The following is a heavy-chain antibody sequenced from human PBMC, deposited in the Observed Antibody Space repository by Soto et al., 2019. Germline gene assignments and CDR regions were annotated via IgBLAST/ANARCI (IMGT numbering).Heavy chain of an antibody. J-gene: IGHJ3*02. CDR1: GFSLTTSGVG. CDR3: AHRTSYYDSSGVAFDI. D-gene: IGHD3-22*01. V-gene: IGHV2-5*02. CDR2: IYWDNDK. Sequence: QITLKKSGPTLVKPTQTLTLTCTFSGFSLTTSGVGVAWISQHLGKALEWLALIYWDNDKRYSPSLKSRLTITKDTCKNQVVLTMANMDPVDTATYYCAHRTSYYDSSGVAFDIWGQGTMVTVSS.